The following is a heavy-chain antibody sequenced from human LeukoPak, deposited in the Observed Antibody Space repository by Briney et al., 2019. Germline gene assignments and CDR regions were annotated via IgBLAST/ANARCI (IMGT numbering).Heavy chain of an antibody. CDR1: GYTFTSYG. D-gene: IGHD2-15*01. J-gene: IGHJ6*03. CDR2: ISAYNGNT. CDR3: ARAPGYCSGGSCPTYYYYMDV. Sequence: ASVKVSCKASGYTFTSYGINWVRQAPGQGLEWMGWISAYNGNTNYVQKLQGRVTMTTDTSTSTAYMELRSLRSDDPAVYYCARAPGYCSGGSCPTYYYYMDVWGKGTTVTVSS. V-gene: IGHV1-18*01.